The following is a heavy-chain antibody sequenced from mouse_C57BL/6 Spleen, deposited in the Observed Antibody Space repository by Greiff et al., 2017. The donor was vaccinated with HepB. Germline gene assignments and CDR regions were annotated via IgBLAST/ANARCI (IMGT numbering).Heavy chain of an antibody. CDR2: IDPSDSYT. D-gene: IGHD2-1*01. Sequence: QVQLQQPGAELVKPGASVKLSCKASGYTFTSYWMHWVKQRPGQGLEWIGEIDPSDSYTNYNQKFKGKSTLTVDKSSSTAYMQLSSLTSEDSAVYYCARRGIYGNSYAMDYWGQGTSVTVSS. V-gene: IGHV1-69*01. J-gene: IGHJ4*01. CDR3: ARRGIYGNSYAMDY. CDR1: GYTFTSYW.